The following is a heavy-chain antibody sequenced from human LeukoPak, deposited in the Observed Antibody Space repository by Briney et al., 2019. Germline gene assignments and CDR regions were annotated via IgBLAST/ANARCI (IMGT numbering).Heavy chain of an antibody. J-gene: IGHJ4*02. CDR3: ARDAMGSYLN. D-gene: IGHD3-10*01. CDR2: IDPNSGGT. V-gene: IGHV1-2*02. CDR1: GYTFTGHD. Sequence: GASVKVSCKASGYTFTGHDIHWVRQAPGQGLEWMGRIDPNSGGTYYAQKFQGRVTMTRDTPMTTAYMELSRLRSDDTAVYYCARDAMGSYLNWGQGTLVTVSS.